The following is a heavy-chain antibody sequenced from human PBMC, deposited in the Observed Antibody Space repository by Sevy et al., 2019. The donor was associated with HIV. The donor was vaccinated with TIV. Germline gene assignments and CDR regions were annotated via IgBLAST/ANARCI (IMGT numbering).Heavy chain of an antibody. J-gene: IGHJ4*02. D-gene: IGHD3-3*01. Sequence: GGSLRLSCAASGFTFSSYAMHWVRQAPGKGLEWVAVISYDGSNKYYADSVKGRFTISRDNSKNTLYLQMNSLRAEDTAVYYWARGGDYDFWSGYYKVGGMDYWGQGTLVTVSS. V-gene: IGHV3-30-3*01. CDR3: ARGGDYDFWSGYYKVGGMDY. CDR1: GFTFSSYA. CDR2: ISYDGSNK.